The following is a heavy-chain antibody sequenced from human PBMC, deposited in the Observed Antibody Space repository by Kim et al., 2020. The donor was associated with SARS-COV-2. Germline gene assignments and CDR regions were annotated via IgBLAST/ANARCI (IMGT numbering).Heavy chain of an antibody. Sequence: INAQKVQGRVTMTEDTSSGTAYMELRSLRSDDTAVYFCTTLNYGNYFDSWGQGTLVTVSS. CDR3: TTLNYGNYFDS. D-gene: IGHD3-16*01. V-gene: IGHV1-24*01. J-gene: IGHJ5*01.